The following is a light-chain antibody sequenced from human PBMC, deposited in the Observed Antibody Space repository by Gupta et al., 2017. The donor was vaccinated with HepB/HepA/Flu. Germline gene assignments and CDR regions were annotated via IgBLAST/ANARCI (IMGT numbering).Light chain of an antibody. V-gene: IGLV3-21*01. Sequence: SYVLTQPPSVPVAPGKTARITCGGSHIGSKSVHWYQQKPGQAPMLVIYFDSDRPSAIPERFSGSKSGNTATLTISRVEAGDEADYYCQVWERSSGHVVFGGGTKLTVL. CDR3: QVWERSSGHVV. CDR1: HIGSKS. J-gene: IGLJ2*01. CDR2: FDS.